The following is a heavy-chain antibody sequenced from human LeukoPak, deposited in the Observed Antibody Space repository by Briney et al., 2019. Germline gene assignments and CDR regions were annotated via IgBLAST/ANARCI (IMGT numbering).Heavy chain of an antibody. Sequence: PGGSLRLSCAASGFTFDDYAVHWVRQAPGKGLEWVSLISGDGGSTYYADSVKGRFTISRDNSKNSLYLQMNSLRTEDTALYYCAKPKTYYYDSSGHLDAFDIWGQGTMVTVSS. J-gene: IGHJ3*02. D-gene: IGHD3-22*01. CDR2: ISGDGGST. CDR3: AKPKTYYYDSSGHLDAFDI. CDR1: GFTFDDYA. V-gene: IGHV3-43*02.